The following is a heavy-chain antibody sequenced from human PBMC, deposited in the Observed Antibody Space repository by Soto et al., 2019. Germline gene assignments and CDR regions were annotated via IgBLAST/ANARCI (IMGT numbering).Heavy chain of an antibody. V-gene: IGHV5-51*01. CDR1: GYSFTSYW. CDR2: IYPGDSDT. CDR3: ARAYYYDSSGPPGGMDV. Sequence: GESLKISCKGSGYSFTSYWIGWVRQMPGKGLEWMGIIYPGDSDTRYSPSFQGQVTISADKSISTAYLQWSSLKASDPAMYYCARAYYYDSSGPPGGMDVWGQGTTVTVSS. J-gene: IGHJ6*02. D-gene: IGHD3-22*01.